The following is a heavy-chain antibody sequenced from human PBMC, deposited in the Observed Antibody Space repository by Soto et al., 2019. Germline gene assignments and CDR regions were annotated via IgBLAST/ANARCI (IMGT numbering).Heavy chain of an antibody. V-gene: IGHV3-48*02. CDR3: ATDFRGSYLFVGDFDI. J-gene: IGHJ3*02. D-gene: IGHD1-26*01. CDR2: ISSSSSTI. CDR1: GFTFSSYS. Sequence: GGSLRLSCAASGFTFSSYSMNWVRQAPGKGLEWVSYISSSSSTIYYADSVKGRFTISRDNAKNSLYLQMNSLRDEDTAVYYCATDFRGSYLFVGDFDIWGQGTMVTVSS.